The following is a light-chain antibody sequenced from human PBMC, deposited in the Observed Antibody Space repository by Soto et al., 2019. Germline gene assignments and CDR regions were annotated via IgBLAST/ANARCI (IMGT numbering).Light chain of an antibody. J-gene: IGKJ4*01. CDR3: QQYGSYPLT. CDR2: ETS. V-gene: IGKV3-20*01. CDR1: HSVDSSY. Sequence: EVVLTQSPCALSLSPGERATLSCMPSHSVDSSYFAWYQQRPGQAPRLLIYETSSRATGIPDRFSGSGSGTDFTLTVSRLEPEDFAVYFCQQYGSYPLTFGGGTKVDIK.